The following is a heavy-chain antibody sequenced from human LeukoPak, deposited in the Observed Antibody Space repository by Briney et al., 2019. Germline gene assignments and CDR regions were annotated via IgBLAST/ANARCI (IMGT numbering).Heavy chain of an antibody. V-gene: IGHV4-4*07. CDR1: GGSISSYY. CDR2: IYTSGST. Sequence: SETLSLTCTVSGGSISSYYWSWIRQPAGKGLEWIGRIYTSGSTNYNPSLKSRVTMSVDTSKNQFSLKLSSVTAADTAVYYCASALAVAGSPDAFDIWGQGTMVTVSS. J-gene: IGHJ3*02. CDR3: ASALAVAGSPDAFDI. D-gene: IGHD6-19*01.